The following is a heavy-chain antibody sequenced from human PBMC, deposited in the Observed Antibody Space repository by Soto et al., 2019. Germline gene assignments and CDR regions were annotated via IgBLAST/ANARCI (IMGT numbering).Heavy chain of an antibody. CDR2: AYYSGST. CDR3: ARLHSEYQQIDP. Sequence: SETLSLTCTVSGPSITTDSYYWGWIRQPPGKGLEWIGSAYYSGSTYYNPSLKSRVTISVDTSKNQFSLKLSSVTAADTSVYFCARLHSEYQQIDPWGQGTLVTVSS. V-gene: IGHV4-39*01. D-gene: IGHD2-2*01. CDR1: GPSITTDSYY. J-gene: IGHJ5*02.